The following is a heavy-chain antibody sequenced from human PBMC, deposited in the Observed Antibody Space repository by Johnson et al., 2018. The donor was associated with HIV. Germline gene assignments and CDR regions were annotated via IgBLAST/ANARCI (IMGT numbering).Heavy chain of an antibody. D-gene: IGHD3-10*01. CDR1: GFTFSSYG. J-gene: IGHJ3*02. V-gene: IGHV3-30*19. CDR3: ARQYYGSGTDAFDI. CDR2: IWYDGSNK. Sequence: QVQLVESGGGVVQPGRSLRLSCAASGFTFSSYGMHWVRQAPGKGLEWVAVIWYDGSNKYYADSVKGRFTISRDNSKNTLYLQMNSLRAEDTAVFYCARQYYGSGTDAFDIWGQGTMVTVSS.